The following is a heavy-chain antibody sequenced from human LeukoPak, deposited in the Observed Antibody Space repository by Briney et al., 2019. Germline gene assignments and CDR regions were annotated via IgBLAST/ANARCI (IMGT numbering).Heavy chain of an antibody. CDR3: ASSSGWRPHDAFDI. J-gene: IGHJ3*02. CDR1: GFTFSDYY. Sequence: PGGSLRLSCAASGFTFSDYYMSWIRQAPGKGLEWVSYISSRGSTIYYADSVKGRFTISRDNAKNSLYLQMNSLRAEDTAVYYCASSSGWRPHDAFDIWGQGTMVTVSS. CDR2: ISSRGSTI. V-gene: IGHV3-11*01. D-gene: IGHD6-19*01.